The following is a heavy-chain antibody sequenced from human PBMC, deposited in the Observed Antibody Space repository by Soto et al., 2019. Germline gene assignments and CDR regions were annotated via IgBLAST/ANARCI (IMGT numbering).Heavy chain of an antibody. CDR2: IYHSGST. Sequence: QVQLQESGPGLVKPSGTLSLTCAVSSGSISSSNWWSWVRQPPGKGLEWIGEIYHSGSTNYNPSLKSRVTISVDKSKNQFSLKLSSVTAADTAVYYCARSSQYYILTGYMDWFDPWGQGTLVTVSS. J-gene: IGHJ5*02. D-gene: IGHD3-9*01. V-gene: IGHV4-4*02. CDR3: ARSSQYYILTGYMDWFDP. CDR1: SGSISSSNW.